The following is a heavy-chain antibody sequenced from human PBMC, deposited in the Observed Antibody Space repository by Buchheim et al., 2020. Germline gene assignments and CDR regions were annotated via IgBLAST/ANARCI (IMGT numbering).Heavy chain of an antibody. CDR2: INPNSGGT. D-gene: IGHD2-2*02. Sequence: QVQLVQSGAEVKKPGASVKVSCKASGYTFTGYYMHWVRQAPGQGLEWMGWINPNSGGTNYAQKFQGWVTMTRDTSISTAYMELSRLRSDDTAVYYCARAGAGDCSSTSCYNQAVDYYYMDVWGKGTT. CDR1: GYTFTGYY. J-gene: IGHJ6*03. CDR3: ARAGAGDCSSTSCYNQAVDYYYMDV. V-gene: IGHV1-2*04.